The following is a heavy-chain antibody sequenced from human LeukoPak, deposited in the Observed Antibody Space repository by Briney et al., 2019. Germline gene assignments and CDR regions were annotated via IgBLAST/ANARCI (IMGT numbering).Heavy chain of an antibody. V-gene: IGHV3-48*01. CDR2: ISSSSSTI. CDR3: AREDTAMVMGY. J-gene: IGHJ4*02. D-gene: IGHD5-18*01. CDR1: GFTFSSYS. Sequence: GGSLRLSCAASGFTFSSYSMNWVRQAPGRGLEWVSYISSSSSTIYYADSVKGRFTISRDNAKNSLYLQMNSLRAEDTAVYYCAREDTAMVMGYWGQGTLVTVSS.